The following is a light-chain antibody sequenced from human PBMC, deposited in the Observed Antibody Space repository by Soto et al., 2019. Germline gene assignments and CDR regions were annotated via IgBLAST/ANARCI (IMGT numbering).Light chain of an antibody. Sequence: ALTQPRSVSGSPGQSVTISCTGTSSDVGGYNYVSWYQQHPGKAPKLMISDVSKRPSGVPDRFSGSKSGNTASLTISGLQAEDEADYYCCSYAGTYSYVFGTGTKVTVL. CDR1: SSDVGGYNY. J-gene: IGLJ1*01. V-gene: IGLV2-11*01. CDR2: DVS. CDR3: CSYAGTYSYV.